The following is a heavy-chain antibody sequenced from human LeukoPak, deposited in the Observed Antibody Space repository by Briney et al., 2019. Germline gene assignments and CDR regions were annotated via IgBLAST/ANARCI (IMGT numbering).Heavy chain of an antibody. V-gene: IGHV3-48*01. CDR1: GFTFSSYS. J-gene: IGHJ4*02. D-gene: IGHD6-13*01. CDR2: ISGRTGTM. Sequence: GGSLRLSCAAAGFTFSSYSMNWVRQAPGKGLEWISYISGRTGTMYYADSVQGRFTISRDNAKNSLYLQMNSLRAEDTAVYYCARDQPSSWYYFDYWGQGTLVTVSS. CDR3: ARDQPSSWYYFDY.